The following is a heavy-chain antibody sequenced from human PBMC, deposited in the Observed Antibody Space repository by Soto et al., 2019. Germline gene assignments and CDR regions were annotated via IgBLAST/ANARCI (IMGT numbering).Heavy chain of an antibody. CDR2: IYYSGST. D-gene: IGHD3-3*01. J-gene: IGHJ5*02. CDR1: GGSISSGDYY. Sequence: SETLSLTCTVSGGSISSGDYYWSWIRQPPGKGLEWIGYIYYSGSTYSNPSLKSRVTISVDTSKSQFSLKLSSVTAADTAVYYCARYYDFWSGYCWFDPWGQGTLVTVSS. CDR3: ARYYDFWSGYCWFDP. V-gene: IGHV4-30-4*01.